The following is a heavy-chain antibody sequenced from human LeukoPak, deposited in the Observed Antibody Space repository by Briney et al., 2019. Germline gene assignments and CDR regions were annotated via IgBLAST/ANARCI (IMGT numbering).Heavy chain of an antibody. V-gene: IGHV4-31*03. CDR2: IYSSGST. CDR1: GYSISSGYY. D-gene: IGHD4-17*01. CDR3: AYGDFKNWFDP. J-gene: IGHJ5*02. Sequence: SETLSLTCTVSGYSISSGYYWGWIRQHPGTGLEWIGYIYSSGSTHYNPSLKSRSTISVDTSKNQFSLKLTSVTAADTAVYFCAYGDFKNWFDPWGQGILVTVSS.